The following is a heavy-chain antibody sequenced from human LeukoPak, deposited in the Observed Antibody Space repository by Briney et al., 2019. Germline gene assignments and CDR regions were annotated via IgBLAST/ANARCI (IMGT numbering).Heavy chain of an antibody. J-gene: IGHJ4*02. D-gene: IGHD5-18*01. CDR3: AKGGYSMIYFDY. V-gene: IGHV3-23*01. Sequence: GGSLRLSCAAYGFTFSSYAMSWVRQAPGKGLEWVSAISGSGGSTYYADSVKGRFTISRDNSKNTLYLQMNSLRAEDTAVYYCAKGGYSMIYFDYWGQGTLVTVSS. CDR1: GFTFSSYA. CDR2: ISGSGGST.